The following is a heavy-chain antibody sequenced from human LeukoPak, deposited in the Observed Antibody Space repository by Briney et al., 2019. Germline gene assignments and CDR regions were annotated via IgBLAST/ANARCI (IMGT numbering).Heavy chain of an antibody. Sequence: SETLSPTCTVSGGSISSYYWSWIRQPPGKGLEWIGYIYYSGSTNYNPSLKSRVTISVDTSKNQFSLKLSSVTAADTAVYYCARVYYYDSSGYYPTYYFDYWGQGTLVTVSS. D-gene: IGHD3-22*01. CDR1: GGSISSYY. V-gene: IGHV4-59*01. CDR3: ARVYYYDSSGYYPTYYFDY. CDR2: IYYSGST. J-gene: IGHJ4*02.